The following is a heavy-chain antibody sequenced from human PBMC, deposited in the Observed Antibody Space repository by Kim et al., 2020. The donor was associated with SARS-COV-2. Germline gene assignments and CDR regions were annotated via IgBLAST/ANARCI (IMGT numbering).Heavy chain of an antibody. J-gene: IGHJ4*02. CDR2: TSYRSKGIN. D-gene: IGHD1-26*01. CDR3: VKGRGGAYDY. CDR1: GDSVSTNSAT. V-gene: IGHV6-1*01. Sequence: SQTLSLTCAISGDSVSTNSATWNWIRQSPSRGLEWLGRTSYRSKGINDYALSGKSRGTINQDQSKNQFSLHLTPVTPEDTAMYYCVKGRGGAYDYWGKGT.